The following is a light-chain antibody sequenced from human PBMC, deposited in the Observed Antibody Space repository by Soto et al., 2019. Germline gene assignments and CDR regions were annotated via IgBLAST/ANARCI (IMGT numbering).Light chain of an antibody. J-gene: IGKJ1*01. CDR2: GAF. Sequence: EILMTQSPVTLSVSPGERATISCRASQSVSRNLAWYQQKPGQAPSLVSYGAFTRATGIAARFSGTGSGTEFTLSIRSLPSEDFGLYYCQHYYDSPLTFGQGTTVDIK. V-gene: IGKV3-15*01. CDR3: QHYYDSPLT. CDR1: QSVSRN.